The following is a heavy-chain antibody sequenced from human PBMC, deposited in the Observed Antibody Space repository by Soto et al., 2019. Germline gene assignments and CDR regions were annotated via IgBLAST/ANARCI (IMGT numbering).Heavy chain of an antibody. CDR1: GFTFSNHA. CDR2: ISGSGGST. V-gene: IGHV3-23*01. D-gene: IGHD3-3*01. CDR3: AKGGRITIFGAKDY. Sequence: PGGSLRLSCAATGFTFSNHAMSWVRQAPGKGLEWVSAISGSGGSTYYPDSVKGRFTISRDNSKNTLYLQMNSLRAEDTAVYYCAKGGRITIFGAKDYWGQGTLVTVSS. J-gene: IGHJ4*02.